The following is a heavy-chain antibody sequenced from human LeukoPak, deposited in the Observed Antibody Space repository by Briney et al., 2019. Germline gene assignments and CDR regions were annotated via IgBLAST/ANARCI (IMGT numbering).Heavy chain of an antibody. V-gene: IGHV3-7*01. CDR2: IKEDGSEK. D-gene: IGHD2-2*01. J-gene: IGHJ6*02. CDR3: AREIVVIPAAVSGEYFCYGMDV. CDR1: GFTFSSHW. Sequence: GGSLRLSCAASGFTFSSHWMSWVRQAPGKGLEWVANIKEDGSEKKYVDSVKGRFIISRNNDKNSLSLQMNSLRAEDTAVYYCAREIVVIPAAVSGEYFCYGMDVWGQGTTVTVSS.